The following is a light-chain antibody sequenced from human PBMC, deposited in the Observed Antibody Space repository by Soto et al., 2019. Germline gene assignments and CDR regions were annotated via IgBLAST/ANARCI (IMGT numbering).Light chain of an antibody. CDR2: GAS. V-gene: IGKV3-20*01. CDR3: QQYGSATPT. J-gene: IGKJ1*01. Sequence: QCPSTLPVSIGERATLSCRARQGFXSCDLAWYLQNPGQAPGLLTAGASSRATGGPDRLSGSGSATDFTLTISRLEPEDFAAFYLQQYGSATPTFGQGTKVDIK. CDR1: QGFXSCD.